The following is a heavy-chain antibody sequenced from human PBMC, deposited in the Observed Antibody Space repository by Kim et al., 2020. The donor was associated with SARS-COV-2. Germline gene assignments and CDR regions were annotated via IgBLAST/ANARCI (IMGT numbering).Heavy chain of an antibody. CDR2: ISYDGSNK. CDR1: GFTFSSYA. V-gene: IGHV3-30*04. Sequence: GGSLRLSCAASGFTFSSYAMHWVRQAPGKGLEWVAVISYDGSNKYYADSVKGRFTISRDNSKNTLYLQMNSLRAEDTAVYYCAHGGLDYVWGSYPQYYF. CDR3: AHGGLDYVWGSYPQYYF. J-gene: IGHJ4*01. D-gene: IGHD3-16*02.